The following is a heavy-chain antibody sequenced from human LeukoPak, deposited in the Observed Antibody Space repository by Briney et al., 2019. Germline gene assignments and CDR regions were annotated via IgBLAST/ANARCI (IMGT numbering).Heavy chain of an antibody. CDR3: AREYSSSSGPGGFDP. D-gene: IGHD6-6*01. J-gene: IGHJ5*02. V-gene: IGHV3-20*04. CDR1: GSTFDDYG. CDR2: INWNGGST. Sequence: GGSLRLSCAASGSTFDDYGMGWVRQAPGKGLEWVSGINWNGGSTGYADSVKGRFTISRDNAKNSLYLQMNSLRAEDTALYYCAREYSSSSGPGGFDPWGQGTLVTVSS.